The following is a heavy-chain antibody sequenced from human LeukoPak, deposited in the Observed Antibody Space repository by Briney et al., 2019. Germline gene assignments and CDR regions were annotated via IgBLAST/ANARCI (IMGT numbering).Heavy chain of an antibody. CDR3: ATGYSSSWTLDY. CDR1: GGSISSGGYY. J-gene: IGHJ4*02. Sequence: SETLPLTCTVSGGSISSGGYYWSWFRQHPGKGLEWIGYIYYSGSTYYNPSLKSRVTISVDTSKNQFSLKLSSVTAADTAVYYCATGYSSSWTLDYWGQGTLVTVSS. CDR2: IYYSGST. V-gene: IGHV4-31*03. D-gene: IGHD6-13*01.